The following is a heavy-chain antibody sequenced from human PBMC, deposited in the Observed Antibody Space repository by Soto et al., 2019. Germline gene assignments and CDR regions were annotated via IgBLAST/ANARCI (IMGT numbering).Heavy chain of an antibody. V-gene: IGHV3-30-3*01. J-gene: IGHJ4*02. CDR1: GFTFSSYA. D-gene: IGHD4-4*01. Sequence: GGSLRLSCAASGFTFSSYAMHWVRQAPGKGLEWVAVISYDGSNKYYADSVKGRFTISRDNSKNTLYLQMNSLRAEDSVVYYCARDPVTTVTIVFDYWGQGTLVTVSS. CDR2: ISYDGSNK. CDR3: ARDPVTTVTIVFDY.